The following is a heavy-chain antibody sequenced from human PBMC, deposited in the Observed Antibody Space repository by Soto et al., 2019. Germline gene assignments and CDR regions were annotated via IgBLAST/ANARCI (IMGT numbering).Heavy chain of an antibody. D-gene: IGHD5-18*01. CDR1: GFTFSSYD. CDR3: ARDRVVSYGSEERYYYYGMDV. Sequence: GGSLRLSCAASGFTFSSYDMHWVRQATGKGLEWVSAIGTAGDTYYPGSVKGRFTISRENAKNSLYLQMNSLRAEDTAVYYCARDRVVSYGSEERYYYYGMDVWGQGTTVTVSS. V-gene: IGHV3-13*01. J-gene: IGHJ6*02. CDR2: IGTAGDT.